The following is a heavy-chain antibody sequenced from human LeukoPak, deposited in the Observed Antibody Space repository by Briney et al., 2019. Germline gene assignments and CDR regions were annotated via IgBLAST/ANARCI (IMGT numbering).Heavy chain of an antibody. V-gene: IGHV5-51*01. CDR2: IYPGDSDT. J-gene: IGHJ4*02. Sequence: GESLKISCKGSGYSFTSYWIGWVRQMPGKGLGWMGIIYPGDSDTRYSPSFQGQVTISVDKSISTAYLQWSSLKASDTAMYYCARRIEYSSLPFDYWGQGTLVTVSS. CDR1: GYSFTSYW. CDR3: ARRIEYSSLPFDY. D-gene: IGHD6-6*01.